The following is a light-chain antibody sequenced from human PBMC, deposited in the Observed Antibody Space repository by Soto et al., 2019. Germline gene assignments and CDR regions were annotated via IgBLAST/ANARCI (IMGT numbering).Light chain of an antibody. CDR3: QQSFGTPYT. CDR2: HAS. Sequence: DIQMTQSPSSLSASVGDRVTITCRASQSIGTYLNWYQHKPGKAPNLLIYHASSLQSGVPSRFSGSGSGTYFTLTISSLQPEDFATFYCQQSFGTPYTFGQGTKLEIK. V-gene: IGKV1-39*01. CDR1: QSIGTY. J-gene: IGKJ2*01.